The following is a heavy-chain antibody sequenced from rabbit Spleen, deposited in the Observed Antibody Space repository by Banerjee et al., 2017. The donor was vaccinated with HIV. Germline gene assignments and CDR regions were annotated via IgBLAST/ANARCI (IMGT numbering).Heavy chain of an antibody. CDR1: GFSFISSYD. CDR2: IYTGNGKN. Sequence: QEQLVESGGGLVMPGASLTLTCTASGFSFISSYDMSWVRQAPGKGLEWIGFIYTGNGKNYYASWAKGRFTISKSSSTTVTLQMTSLTAADTATYFCVREVAAKFGLWGQGTLVTVS. V-gene: IGHV1S45*01. CDR3: VREVAAKFGL. D-gene: IGHD4-1*01. J-gene: IGHJ3*01.